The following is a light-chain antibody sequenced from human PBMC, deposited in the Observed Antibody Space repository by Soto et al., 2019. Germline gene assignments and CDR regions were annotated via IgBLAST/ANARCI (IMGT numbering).Light chain of an antibody. Sequence: DIQMTQSPSSLAASVGERVTITCQASHDISTYLNWYQHKPGKAPRLVIYDASHLETGVPSRFSGSGSGTDFTFTISSLQPEDIGTYYCQKYDNLPLFGGGTKVEIK. V-gene: IGKV1-33*01. CDR3: QKYDNLPL. CDR1: HDISTY. J-gene: IGKJ4*01. CDR2: DAS.